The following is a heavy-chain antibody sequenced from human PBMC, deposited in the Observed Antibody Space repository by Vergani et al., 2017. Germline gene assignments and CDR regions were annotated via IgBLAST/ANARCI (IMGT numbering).Heavy chain of an antibody. Sequence: QVQLQESGPGLVKPSETLSLTCAVSGYSISSGYYWGWIRQPPGKGLEWIGSIYHSGSTYYNPSLKSRVTISVDTSKNQFSLKLSSVTAADTAVYYCARQGTTGPRRGDYFDYWGQGTLVTVSS. D-gene: IGHD1-1*01. CDR1: GYSISSGYY. V-gene: IGHV4-38-2*01. CDR2: IYHSGST. CDR3: ARQGTTGPRRGDYFDY. J-gene: IGHJ4*02.